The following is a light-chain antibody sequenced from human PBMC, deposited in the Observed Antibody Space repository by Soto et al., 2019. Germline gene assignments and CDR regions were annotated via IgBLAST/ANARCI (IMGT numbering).Light chain of an antibody. J-gene: IGLJ2*01. CDR1: SSDVGGYNY. Sequence: QSVLTQPASVSGSPGQSITISCTGSSSDVGGYNYVSWYQQHPGKAPKLMIYEVNNRPSGVSNRFSGSKSGNTASLTLSGLPADEEAYYYFSSYRSDNHVIFGGGTKVTVL. V-gene: IGLV2-14*01. CDR2: EVN. CDR3: SSYRSDNHVI.